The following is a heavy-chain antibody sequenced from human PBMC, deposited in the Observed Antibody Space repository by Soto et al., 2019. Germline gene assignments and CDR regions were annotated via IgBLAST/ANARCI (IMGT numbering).Heavy chain of an antibody. D-gene: IGHD3-10*01. J-gene: IGHJ4*02. V-gene: IGHV3-11*01. CDR2: ISSGGSSI. Sequence: GGSLRLSCAASGFTFSDYYMTWIRQAPGKGLEWVSYISSGGSSIYYADSVKGRFTISRDNAKNSLYLQMNSLRAEDTAMYYCASLAIGTIIRGAPDFWGQRTLVTVSS. CDR1: GFTFSDYY. CDR3: ASLAIGTIIRGAPDF.